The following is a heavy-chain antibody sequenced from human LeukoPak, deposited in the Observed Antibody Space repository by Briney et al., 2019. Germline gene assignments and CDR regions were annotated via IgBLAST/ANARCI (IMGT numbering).Heavy chain of an antibody. CDR1: GYIFTRYA. CDR3: ARGEVIIMLRGVIGSNWPDL. D-gene: IGHD3-10*01. J-gene: IGHJ5*02. CDR2: INGDKGNT. V-gene: IGHV1-3*01. Sequence: GASVKVSCKASGYIFTRYAMYWVRQAPGQRLEWMGWINGDKGNTKYSQKFQGRVTITRDTSASTAHMELSSLRSEDTAVYYCARGEVIIMLRGVIGSNWPDLWGQGTLVTVSS.